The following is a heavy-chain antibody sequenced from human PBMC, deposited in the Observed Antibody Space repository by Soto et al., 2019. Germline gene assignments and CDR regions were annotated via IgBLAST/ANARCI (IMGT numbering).Heavy chain of an antibody. J-gene: IGHJ3*02. CDR2: FDPEDGET. V-gene: IGHV1-24*01. Sequence: ASVKVSCKVSVYTLTELSMHWVRQAPGKGLEWMGGFDPEDGETIYAQKFQGRVTMTEDTSTDTAYMELSSLRSEDTAVYYCATARPGVAAVVPDAFDIWGQGTMVTVSS. CDR1: VYTLTELS. CDR3: ATARPGVAAVVPDAFDI. D-gene: IGHD6-13*01.